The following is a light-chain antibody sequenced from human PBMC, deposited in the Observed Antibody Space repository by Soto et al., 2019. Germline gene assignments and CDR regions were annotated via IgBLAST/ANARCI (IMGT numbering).Light chain of an antibody. CDR2: GAS. J-gene: IGKJ1*01. CDR1: QSVTTNY. Sequence: EIVLTQSPGTLSLSPGDTASLSCRASQSVTTNYLAWYQQKPGQAPRLLIYGASSRAPGIPERFSGSVSGTDYSLTIARLEPEDFAVYYCQQYGSSPEVFGQGTKVDIK. CDR3: QQYGSSPEV. V-gene: IGKV3-20*01.